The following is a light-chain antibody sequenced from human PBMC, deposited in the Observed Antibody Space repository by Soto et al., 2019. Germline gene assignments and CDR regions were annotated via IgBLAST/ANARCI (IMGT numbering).Light chain of an antibody. CDR1: PSVSST. V-gene: IGKV3-15*01. Sequence: EIVMTQSPVTLSASPGERATLSCRASPSVSSTLAWYQQKPGQAPRLLIYGASTRSTGIPARFSGSGSGTEFTRTISSLQSEDFAVYYCQQYNNWPPMSFGQGTKVEIK. J-gene: IGKJ1*01. CDR3: QQYNNWPPMS. CDR2: GAS.